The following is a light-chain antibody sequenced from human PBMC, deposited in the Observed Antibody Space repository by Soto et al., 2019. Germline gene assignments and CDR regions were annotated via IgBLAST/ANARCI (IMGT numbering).Light chain of an antibody. V-gene: IGLV1-44*01. J-gene: IGLJ2*01. CDR3: AAWDDSLNGVI. CDR2: TNN. Sequence: QSVRTQPPSASGTPGQRVTISCSGSSSNIGSNTVNWYQQLPGTAPKVLIYTNNQRPSGVPDRFSGSKSGTSASLAISGLQSEDETDYYCAAWDDSLNGVIFGGATKLTVL. CDR1: SSNIGSNT.